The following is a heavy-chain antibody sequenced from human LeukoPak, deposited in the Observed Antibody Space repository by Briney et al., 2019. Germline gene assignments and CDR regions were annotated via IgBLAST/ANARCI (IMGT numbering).Heavy chain of an antibody. CDR1: GLTFSTYS. CDR3: AKDVAPDSGWDLDY. J-gene: IGHJ4*02. Sequence: GGSLRLSCAVSGLTFSTYSMTWVRQGPGKGLEGVSSIYNSGAKVFYADSVKGRFTTSRDNSKNMLYLQMNSLRVEDTAVYYCAKDVAPDSGWDLDYWGQGTLVTVSS. D-gene: IGHD6-19*01. CDR2: IYNSGAKV. V-gene: IGHV3-23*01.